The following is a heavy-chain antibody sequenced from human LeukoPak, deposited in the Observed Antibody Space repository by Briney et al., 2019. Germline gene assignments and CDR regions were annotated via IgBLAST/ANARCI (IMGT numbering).Heavy chain of an antibody. J-gene: IGHJ6*03. D-gene: IGHD2-8*01. CDR2: IYPDDSDT. CDR1: RYSFTSYW. Sequence: GESLKISCKGSRYSFTSYWIGWVRQMPGKGLEWMGIIYPDDSDTRYSPSFEGQVIISVDKSISTAYLQWSSLKASDTATYYCARHGHCTNGVCYSNYYYYVDVWGKGTTVTVSS. V-gene: IGHV5-51*01. CDR3: ARHGHCTNGVCYSNYYYYVDV.